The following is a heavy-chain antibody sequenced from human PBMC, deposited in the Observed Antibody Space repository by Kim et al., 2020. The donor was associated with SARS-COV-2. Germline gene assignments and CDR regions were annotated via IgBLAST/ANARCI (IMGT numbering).Heavy chain of an antibody. J-gene: IGHJ3*02. CDR2: ISWNSGSI. CDR1: GFTFDDYA. V-gene: IGHV3-9*01. D-gene: IGHD6-13*01. Sequence: GGSLRLSCTASGFTFDDYAMHWVRQAPGKGLEWVSGISWNSGSIGYADSVKGRFTISRDNAKNSLYLQMNSLRAEDTALYYCAKDWHGSSWEFGAFDIWGQGTMVTVSS. CDR3: AKDWHGSSWEFGAFDI.